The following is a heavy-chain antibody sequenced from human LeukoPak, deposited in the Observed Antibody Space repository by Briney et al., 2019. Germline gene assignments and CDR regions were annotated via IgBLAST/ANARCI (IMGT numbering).Heavy chain of an antibody. D-gene: IGHD4-17*01. V-gene: IGHV4-34*01. J-gene: IGHJ4*02. CDR3: ARGQGTVTTH. CDR1: GGSFSGYY. Sequence: SETLSLTCAVAGGSFSGYYWTWIRQPPGKGLEWIGEINHSGSANYNPSLMSRVTISLDTSKNHFSLNLSSVTAADTAVYYCARGQGTVTTHWGQGTLVTVSS. CDR2: INHSGSA.